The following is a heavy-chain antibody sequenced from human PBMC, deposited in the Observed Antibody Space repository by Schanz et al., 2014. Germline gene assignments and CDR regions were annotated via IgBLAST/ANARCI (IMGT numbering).Heavy chain of an antibody. CDR1: GGTFNSYT. V-gene: IGHV1-18*01. Sequence: QVQLVQSGAEVKKPGSSMKVSCKASGGTFNSYTINWVRQAPGQGLEWMGWISPYNGHTLYAQKFQGRVTMTTDTSTSTSYMELTSLRFDDTAVYYCARDFSAYVGNYFDYWGQGTLVTVSS. CDR3: ARDFSAYVGNYFDY. J-gene: IGHJ4*02. CDR2: ISPYNGHT. D-gene: IGHD5-12*01.